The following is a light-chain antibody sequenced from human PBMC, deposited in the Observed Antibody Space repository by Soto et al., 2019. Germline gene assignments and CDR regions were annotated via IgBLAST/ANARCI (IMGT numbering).Light chain of an antibody. J-gene: IGKJ1*01. Sequence: EIVLTQSPATLSLSPGERATLSCRATQSVSSYLACYQQKPGQAPRLLIYDASNRATGIPARFSGSGSGTDFTLTISSLEPEDFAVYYCQQRSNWPWTFGQGTKVDI. CDR2: DAS. CDR3: QQRSNWPWT. V-gene: IGKV3-11*01. CDR1: QSVSSY.